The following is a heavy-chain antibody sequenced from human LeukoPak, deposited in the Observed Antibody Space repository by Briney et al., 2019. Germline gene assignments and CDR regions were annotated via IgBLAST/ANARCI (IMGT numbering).Heavy chain of an antibody. J-gene: IGHJ4*02. V-gene: IGHV4-34*01. D-gene: IGHD4-11*01. Sequence: SETLSLTCAAYGGSFTTYSWTWIRQPPGKSLEWVGEISPSGNTQYNPSLKSRVTISLDASKSQFYLKLNSVTAADTAVYYCARRVRSADYRLDYWGQGTLVTVSS. CDR2: ISPSGNT. CDR1: GGSFTTYS. CDR3: ARRVRSADYRLDY.